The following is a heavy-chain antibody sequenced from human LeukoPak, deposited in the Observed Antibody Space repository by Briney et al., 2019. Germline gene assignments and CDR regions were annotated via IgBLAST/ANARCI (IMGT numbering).Heavy chain of an antibody. D-gene: IGHD3-22*01. Sequence: SETLSLTCTVSGVSISSYYWSWIRQPAGKGLEWIGRIHTSGSTNYNPSLKSRVTMSVDTSKNQFSLKLSSVTAADTAVYYCARDQYYYDSSGYLTLDYWGQGTLVTVSS. CDR1: GVSISSYY. CDR2: IHTSGST. CDR3: ARDQYYYDSSGYLTLDY. V-gene: IGHV4-4*07. J-gene: IGHJ4*02.